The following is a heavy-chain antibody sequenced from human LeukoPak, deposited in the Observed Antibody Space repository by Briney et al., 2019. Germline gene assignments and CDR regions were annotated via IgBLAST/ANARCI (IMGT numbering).Heavy chain of an antibody. Sequence: GGSLRLSCAASGFTFSSYAMSWVRQAPGKGLEWVSAISGSGGSTYYADSVRGRFTISRDNSKNTLYLQMNSLRAEDTAVYYCAKEIYGDSTGGRFQHWGQGTLVTVSS. V-gene: IGHV3-23*01. CDR2: ISGSGGST. D-gene: IGHD4-17*01. J-gene: IGHJ1*01. CDR3: AKEIYGDSTGGRFQH. CDR1: GFTFSSYA.